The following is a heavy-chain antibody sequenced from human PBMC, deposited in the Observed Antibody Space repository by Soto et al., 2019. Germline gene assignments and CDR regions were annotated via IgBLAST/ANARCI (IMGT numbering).Heavy chain of an antibody. CDR2: INAGNGNT. CDR1: GYTFTSYT. Sequence: QVQLVQSGAEVKKPGASVKVSCKASGYTFTSYTMHWVRQAPGQRLEWMGWINAGNGNTKYSQKFQGRVTITRDTSASTAYMELSRLRSEDTAVYYCARFGGYSGYDSLDYWGQGTLVTVSS. D-gene: IGHD5-12*01. V-gene: IGHV1-3*01. CDR3: ARFGGYSGYDSLDY. J-gene: IGHJ4*02.